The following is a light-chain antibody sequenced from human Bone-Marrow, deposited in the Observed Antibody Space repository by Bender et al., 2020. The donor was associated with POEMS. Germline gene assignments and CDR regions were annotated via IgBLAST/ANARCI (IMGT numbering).Light chain of an antibody. CDR2: TNN. CDR3: VAWDDRLNGWV. J-gene: IGLJ3*02. V-gene: IGLV1-44*01. CDR1: GSNIGGYP. Sequence: QSVLTQPPSVSGTPGQRVTISCSGSGSNIGGYPVNWYQQLPGTAPRLLIYTNNERPSGVPDRFSGSKSGTSASLAITGIKYDDEAIYFCVAWDDRLNGWVFGGGTKLTVL.